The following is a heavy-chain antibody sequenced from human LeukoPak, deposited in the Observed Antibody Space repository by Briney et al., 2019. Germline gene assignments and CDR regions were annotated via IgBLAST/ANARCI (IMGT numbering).Heavy chain of an antibody. CDR1: SGSVSDYY. D-gene: IGHD7-27*01. J-gene: IGHJ4*02. CDR3: ASRKLGNDY. Sequence: SETLSLTCTVSSGSVSDYYWSWIRHSPGKGLEWIGYIYYTGTSYNPSLKSRVTISADTSKNQFSLNLSSVTAADTAVYYCASRKLGNDYWGQGTLVTVSS. V-gene: IGHV4-59*02. CDR2: IYYTGT.